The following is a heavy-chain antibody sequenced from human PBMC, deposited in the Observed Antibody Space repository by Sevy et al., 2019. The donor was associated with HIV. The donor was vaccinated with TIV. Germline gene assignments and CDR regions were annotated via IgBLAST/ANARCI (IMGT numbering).Heavy chain of an antibody. J-gene: IGHJ1*01. CDR1: GFTFSSYA. Sequence: GGSLRLSCAASGFTFSSYAMTWVRQAPGEGLDWVSSMTGSGSITYYGDSVKGRFTISRDNSKNTLYLQMNNLRVEDTALYYCAKDGLHSGDFEYFQDWGQGTLVTVSS. CDR3: AKDGLHSGDFEYFQD. CDR2: MTGSGSIT. D-gene: IGHD2-21*02. V-gene: IGHV3-23*01.